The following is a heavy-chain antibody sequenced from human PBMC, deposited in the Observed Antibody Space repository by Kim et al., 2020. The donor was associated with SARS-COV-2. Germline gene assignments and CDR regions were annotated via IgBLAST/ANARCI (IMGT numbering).Heavy chain of an antibody. V-gene: IGHV1-3*01. Sequence: FQGRVTITRDTSASTAYMELSSLRSEDTAVYYCAREDSSSWYWVYGMDVWGQGTTVTVSS. CDR3: AREDSSSWYWVYGMDV. D-gene: IGHD6-13*01. J-gene: IGHJ6*02.